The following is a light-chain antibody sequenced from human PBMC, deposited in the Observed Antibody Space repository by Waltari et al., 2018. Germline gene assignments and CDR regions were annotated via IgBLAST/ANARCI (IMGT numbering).Light chain of an antibody. CDR3: QQYGSLPWT. J-gene: IGKJ1*01. CDR1: ESVPSGY. CDR2: GAS. V-gene: IGKV3-20*01. Sequence: EIVLTQSPGTLSLSPGDRATLSCRASESVPSGYLAWYQQKPGQAPRLLIFGASTGATGVPDRFSGSESGTDFNLTISRLEPEDFAVYYCQQYGSLPWTFGQGTKVEFK.